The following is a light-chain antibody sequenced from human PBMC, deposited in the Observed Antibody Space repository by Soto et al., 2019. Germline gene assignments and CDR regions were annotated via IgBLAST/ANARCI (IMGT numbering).Light chain of an antibody. J-gene: IGKJ2*01. Sequence: EIVMTQSPATLSVSPGERATLSCRASQSVSSNLAWYQQKPGQAPGLLIYGASTRATGIPARFSGSGSGTEFTLTISSLQSEDFAVYYCQQYNNWLLMAFGQGTKLEIK. CDR3: QQYNNWLLMA. V-gene: IGKV3-15*01. CDR2: GAS. CDR1: QSVSSN.